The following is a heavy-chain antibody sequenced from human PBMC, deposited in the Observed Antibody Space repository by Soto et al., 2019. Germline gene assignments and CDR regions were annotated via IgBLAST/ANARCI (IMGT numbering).Heavy chain of an antibody. Sequence: SETLSLTCAVYGGSFSGYYWSWIRQPPGKGLEWIGEINHSGSTNYNPSLKSRVTISVDTSKNQFSLKLSSVTAADTAVYYCARGLRGDRFRAYQYGTTAGPRGSWFDPWGQGTLVTVSS. CDR3: ARGLRGDRFRAYQYGTTAGPRGSWFDP. D-gene: IGHD1-7*01. V-gene: IGHV4-34*01. J-gene: IGHJ5*02. CDR2: INHSGST. CDR1: GGSFSGYY.